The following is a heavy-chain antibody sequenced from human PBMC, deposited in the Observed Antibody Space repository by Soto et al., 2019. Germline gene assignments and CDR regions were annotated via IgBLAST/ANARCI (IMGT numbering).Heavy chain of an antibody. CDR3: ARGFTLGYCSGGSCFPRGFDY. CDR1: GGTFSNYA. CDR2: IIPIFGTA. Sequence: VASVKVSCKASGGTFSNYAISWVRQAPGQGLEWMGGIIPIFGTANYAQKFQGRVTITADKSTSTAYMELSSLRSEDTAVYYCARGFTLGYCSGGSCFPRGFDYWGQGTLVTVSS. D-gene: IGHD2-15*01. J-gene: IGHJ4*02. V-gene: IGHV1-69*06.